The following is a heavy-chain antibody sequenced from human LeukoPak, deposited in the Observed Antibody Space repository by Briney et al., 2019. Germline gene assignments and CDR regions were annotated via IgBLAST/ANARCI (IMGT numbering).Heavy chain of an antibody. V-gene: IGHV3-72*01. D-gene: IGHD3-16*01. CDR2: IRRKRQSYST. CDR3: SRDGGARDQRAFDF. J-gene: IGHJ3*01. Sequence: PGGSLRLSCEASGFTFSDYILDWVRQAPGKGLEWVGRIRRKRQSYSTEYAASVKGRFTISRDDSKNSLFLDMNSLKTEDTAVYHCSRDGGARDQRAFDFWGQGTMVTVSS. CDR1: GFTFSDYI.